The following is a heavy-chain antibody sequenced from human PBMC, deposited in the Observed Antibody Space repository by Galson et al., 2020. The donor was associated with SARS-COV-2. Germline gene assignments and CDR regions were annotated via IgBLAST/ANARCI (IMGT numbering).Heavy chain of an antibody. V-gene: IGHV3-15*01. J-gene: IGHJ6*04. Sequence: GGSLRPSCAVSGFTFSTAWMIWVRQAPEKGLEWVGRIKRRSDGETTDYGAPVKHRFIIPREDSKDTLYLHMNSLRKEDTGVDYCAIRFGGLGYMDVWGKGTTVTVSS. CDR1: GFTFSTAW. D-gene: IGHD3-10*01. CDR3: AIRFGGLGYMDV. CDR2: IKRRSDGETT.